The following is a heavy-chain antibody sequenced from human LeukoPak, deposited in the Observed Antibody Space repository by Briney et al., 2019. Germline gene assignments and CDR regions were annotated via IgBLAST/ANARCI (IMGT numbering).Heavy chain of an antibody. Sequence: SVKVSCKASGGTFSSYAISWVRQAPGQGLEWMGRIIPILGIANYAQKFQGRVTITADKSTSTAYMEPSSLRSEDTAVYCCARGEMATMTDWFDPWGQGTLVTVSS. D-gene: IGHD5-24*01. CDR3: ARGEMATMTDWFDP. J-gene: IGHJ5*02. V-gene: IGHV1-69*04. CDR2: IIPILGIA. CDR1: GGTFSSYA.